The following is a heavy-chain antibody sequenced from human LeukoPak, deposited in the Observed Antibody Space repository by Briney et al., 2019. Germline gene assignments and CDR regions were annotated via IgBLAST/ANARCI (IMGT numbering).Heavy chain of an antibody. CDR1: GFIFSNYG. CDR3: ARDSTYYYDSGSSGPHYFDN. D-gene: IGHD3-10*01. V-gene: IGHV3-30*02. J-gene: IGHJ4*02. CDR2: IWYDGRTK. Sequence: GGSLRLSCEVSGFIFSNYGMHWVRQAPGKGLEWVALIWYDGRTKFHADSVRGRFTISRDNSKNTLYLQLNSLRGEDTAVYYCARDSTYYYDSGSSGPHYFDNWGQGTLVTVSS.